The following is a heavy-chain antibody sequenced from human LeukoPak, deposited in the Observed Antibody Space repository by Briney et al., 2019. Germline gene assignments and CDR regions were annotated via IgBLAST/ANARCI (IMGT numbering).Heavy chain of an antibody. CDR3: TRVVNSGHFDY. CDR1: GASINDYY. Sequence: SETLSLTCSVSGASINDYYWTWIRQPPGKGLEWIGYVYHTGTSGYHPSLKRRVAMSLDTSKNQVSLKLSSVTAADTAVYFCTRVVNSGHFDYWGQGTLVTVSS. CDR2: VYHTGTS. J-gene: IGHJ4*02. D-gene: IGHD5-12*01. V-gene: IGHV4-59*01.